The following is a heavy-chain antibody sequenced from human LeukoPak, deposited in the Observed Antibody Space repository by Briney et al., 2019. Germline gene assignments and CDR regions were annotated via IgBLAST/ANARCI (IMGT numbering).Heavy chain of an antibody. J-gene: IGHJ6*03. CDR1: GFTFDDFG. CDR2: ITSDGGSR. Sequence: GGSLGLSCAASGFTFDDFGMSWVRQIPGKGLEWVSGITSDGGSRGYADSVKGRFTISRDNAKNSLSLQMNSLRAEDTALYYCAMKFSEDYYYMDVWGKGTTVTVSS. CDR3: AMKFSEDYYYMDV. V-gene: IGHV3-20*04.